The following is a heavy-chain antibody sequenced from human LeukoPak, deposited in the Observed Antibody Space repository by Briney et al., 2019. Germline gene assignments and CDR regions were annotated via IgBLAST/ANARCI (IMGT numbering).Heavy chain of an antibody. CDR3: ARAPLATVIHYFDY. D-gene: IGHD4-11*01. J-gene: IGHJ4*02. V-gene: IGHV4-4*07. Sequence: PSETLSLTCTVSGGSISSYYWSWIRQPAGTGLEGIGRIYTSGSTNYNPSLKSRVTISVDKSKNQFSLKLSSVTAADTAVYYCARAPLATVIHYFDYWGQGTLVTVSS. CDR1: GGSISSYY. CDR2: IYTSGST.